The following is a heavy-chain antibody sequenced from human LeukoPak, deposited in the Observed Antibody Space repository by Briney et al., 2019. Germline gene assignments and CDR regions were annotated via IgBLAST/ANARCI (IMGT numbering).Heavy chain of an antibody. CDR1: GGSFSGYY. Sequence: SETLSLTCAVYGGSFSGYYWSWIRQPPGKGLEWVGEINHSGSTNYNPSLKRRVTISVDTSKHQFSLKLSSVTAADTAVYYCARGLRFLEWLQSNWFDPWGQGTLVTVSS. V-gene: IGHV4-34*01. J-gene: IGHJ5*02. D-gene: IGHD3-3*01. CDR3: ARGLRFLEWLQSNWFDP. CDR2: INHSGST.